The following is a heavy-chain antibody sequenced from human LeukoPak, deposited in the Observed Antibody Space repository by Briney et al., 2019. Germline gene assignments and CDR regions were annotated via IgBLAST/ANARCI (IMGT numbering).Heavy chain of an antibody. CDR2: ITSSGATT. CDR1: GLTISTYA. Sequence: GGSLRLSCAASGLTISTYAMTWVRQAPGKGLEWVSSITSSGATTYYADSVKGRFTISRDISKNTSYLQMNSLTAEDSAVYYCAKEFIAGDGHVDCDSWGQGTLVTVSS. CDR3: AKEFIAGDGHVDCDS. V-gene: IGHV3-23*01. D-gene: IGHD5-24*01. J-gene: IGHJ4*02.